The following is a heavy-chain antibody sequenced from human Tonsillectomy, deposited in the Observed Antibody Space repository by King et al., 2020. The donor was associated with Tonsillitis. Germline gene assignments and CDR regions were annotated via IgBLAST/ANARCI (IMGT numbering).Heavy chain of an antibody. Sequence: VQLVESGGGVVQPGRSLRLSCAASGFTFISYGMHWVRQAPGKGLEWVAVISYDGNNKYYADSLKGRFTISRDNSKNTLYLQMNSLRAEDTAVYYCAKNSGQRIAAAGPFDYWGQGTLVTVSS. CDR2: ISYDGNNK. D-gene: IGHD6-13*01. J-gene: IGHJ4*02. CDR3: AKNSGQRIAAAGPFDY. CDR1: GFTFISYG. V-gene: IGHV3-30*18.